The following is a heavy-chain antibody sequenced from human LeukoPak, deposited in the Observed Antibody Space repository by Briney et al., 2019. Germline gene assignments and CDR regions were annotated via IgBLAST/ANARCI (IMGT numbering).Heavy chain of an antibody. CDR1: GFTFSSYS. V-gene: IGHV3-21*01. Sequence: PGGSLRLSCAASGFTFSSYSMNWVRQAPGKGLEWVSSISSSSSYIYYADSVKGRFTISRDNAKNSLYLQMNSLRVKDTAVYYCARETPRRGETRDGYRWGQGTVVTVSS. CDR3: ARETPRRGETRDGYR. D-gene: IGHD5-24*01. CDR2: ISSSSSYI. J-gene: IGHJ4*02.